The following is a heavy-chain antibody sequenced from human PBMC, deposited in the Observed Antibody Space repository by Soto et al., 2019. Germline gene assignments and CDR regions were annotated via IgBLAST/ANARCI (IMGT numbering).Heavy chain of an antibody. D-gene: IGHD6-19*01. CDR3: AREVIAVQSNYYYGMDV. CDR1: GYNFLDYG. CDR2: ISPYSGVT. Sequence: ASVKVSCKTSGYNFLDYGVSWVRQVPGQGLEWMGWISPYSGVTLYAQNFQDRVSITTDESTKVAYMEMTTLKSDDTAVYYCAREVIAVQSNYYYGMDVWGQGTTVTVSS. V-gene: IGHV1-18*01. J-gene: IGHJ6*02.